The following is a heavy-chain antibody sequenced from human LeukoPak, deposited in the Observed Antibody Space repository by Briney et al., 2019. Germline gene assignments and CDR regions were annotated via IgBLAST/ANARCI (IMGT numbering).Heavy chain of an antibody. CDR3: ARGRRCSSTSCYLYYYYYMDV. D-gene: IGHD2-2*01. J-gene: IGHJ6*03. V-gene: IGHV4-34*01. Sequence: SETLSLTCAVYGGSFSGYYWSWIRQPPGKGLEWIGEINHSGSTNYNPSLKSRVTISVDTSKNQFSLKLSSVTAADTAVYYCARGRRCSSTSCYLYYYYYMDVWGKGTTVTVSS. CDR2: INHSGST. CDR1: GGSFSGYY.